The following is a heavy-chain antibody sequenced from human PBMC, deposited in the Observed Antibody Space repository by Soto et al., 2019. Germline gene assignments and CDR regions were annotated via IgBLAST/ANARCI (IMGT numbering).Heavy chain of an antibody. CDR3: VRDPDDSGSRHLGY. J-gene: IGHJ4*02. V-gene: IGHV1-69*08. D-gene: IGHD1-26*01. CDR1: GGTFSSYT. Sequence: QVQLVQSGAEVKKPGSSVKVSCKASGGTFSSYTISWVRQAPGQGLEWLGRIIPILGIANYAQKFQGRVTITADKSTSTAYMELSSLRSEDTAVYYCVRDPDDSGSRHLGYWGQGTLVTVSS. CDR2: IIPILGIA.